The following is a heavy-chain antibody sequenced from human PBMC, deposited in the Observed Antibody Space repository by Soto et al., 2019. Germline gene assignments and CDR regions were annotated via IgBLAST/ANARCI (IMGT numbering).Heavy chain of an antibody. V-gene: IGHV4-30-2*01. D-gene: IGHD2-15*01. CDR2: IYHSGST. CDR3: AREVGNQFFDY. J-gene: IGHJ4*02. Sequence: SDTLSLTCAVPGGSISSGGYSWSWIRQPPGKGLEWIGYIYHSGSTYYNPSLKSRVTISVDRSKNQFSLKLSSVTAADTAVYYCAREVGNQFFDYWGQGTLVTVSS. CDR1: GGSISSGGYS.